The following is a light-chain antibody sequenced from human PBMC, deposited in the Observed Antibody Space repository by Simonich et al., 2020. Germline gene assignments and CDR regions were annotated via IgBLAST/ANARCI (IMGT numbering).Light chain of an antibody. CDR3: QQYYSTPIT. V-gene: IGKV3-15*01. Sequence: EIVMTQSPATLSVSPGERATLSCRASQSVSSNLTGYQQKPGQAPRLLIYGSSTRATGSPARFSGSGSGTEFTLTISSLQSEDFAVYYCQQYYSTPITFGQGTRLEIK. J-gene: IGKJ5*01. CDR2: GSS. CDR1: QSVSSN.